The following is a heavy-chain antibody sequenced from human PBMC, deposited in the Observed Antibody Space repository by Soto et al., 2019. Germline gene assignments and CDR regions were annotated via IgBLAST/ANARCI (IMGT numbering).Heavy chain of an antibody. Sequence: QLQLQESGPGLVKPSETLSLTCTVSGGSISSSSYYWGWIRQPPGKGLEWIGSIYYSGSTYYNPSLKRRVTISVDTSKNQFSLKLSSVTAADTAVYYCARQVYEEVWFGDGNYYYYYMDVWGKGTTVTVSS. CDR2: IYYSGST. D-gene: IGHD3-10*01. CDR1: GGSISSSSYY. J-gene: IGHJ6*03. CDR3: ARQVYEEVWFGDGNYYYYYMDV. V-gene: IGHV4-39*01.